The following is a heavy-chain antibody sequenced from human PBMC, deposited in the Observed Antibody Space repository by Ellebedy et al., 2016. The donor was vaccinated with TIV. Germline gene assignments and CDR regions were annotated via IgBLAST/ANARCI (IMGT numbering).Heavy chain of an antibody. CDR2: IKQVGTEK. CDR1: GFTFSQYL. V-gene: IGHV3-7*03. Sequence: PGGSLRLSCAASGFTFSQYLMSWVRQAPGKGLEWVANIKQVGTEKYYVDSVKGRFTISRDNAKNSVYLQMNSLRAEDTGVYYCATHYSDTSGNHYAGGYWGQGTLGTVSS. CDR3: ATHYSDTSGNHYAGGY. D-gene: IGHD3-22*01. J-gene: IGHJ4*02.